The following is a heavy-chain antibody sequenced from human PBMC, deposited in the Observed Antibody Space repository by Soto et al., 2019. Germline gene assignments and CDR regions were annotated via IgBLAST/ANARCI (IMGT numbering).Heavy chain of an antibody. Sequence: SETLSLTCTVSGGSISSYYWSWIRQPPGKGLEWIGYIYYSGSTNYNPSLKSRVTISLDTSKNQFSLTLSSVTAADTAVYSCARRVATIRGTGWFDPWGQGTRVTVSS. CDR3: ARRVATIRGTGWFDP. V-gene: IGHV4-59*01. CDR1: GGSISSYY. J-gene: IGHJ5*02. D-gene: IGHD5-12*01. CDR2: IYYSGST.